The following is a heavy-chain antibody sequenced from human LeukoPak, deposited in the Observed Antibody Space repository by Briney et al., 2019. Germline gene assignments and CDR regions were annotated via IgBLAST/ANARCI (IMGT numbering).Heavy chain of an antibody. D-gene: IGHD6-13*01. V-gene: IGHV3-30*02. CDR1: GFTFSSYG. J-gene: IGHJ6*02. Sequence: GVSLRLCCAASGFTFSSYGMHWVRQARGKGLEWVAFIRYDGSNKYYADSVKGRFTISRDNPKNTLYLQMNSLRAEDTAVYYCAKDDWVIAAAVRLYYYYYGMDVWGQGTTVTVSS. CDR2: IRYDGSNK. CDR3: AKDDWVIAAAVRLYYYYYGMDV.